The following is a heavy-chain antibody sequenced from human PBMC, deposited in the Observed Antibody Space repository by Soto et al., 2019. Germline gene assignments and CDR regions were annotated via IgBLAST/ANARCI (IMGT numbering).Heavy chain of an antibody. CDR3: ARDTGPNGYNYYYFGMDV. V-gene: IGHV3-30-3*01. CDR2: ISYDGSDK. CDR1: GFTFSNYA. D-gene: IGHD5-18*01. J-gene: IGHJ6*02. Sequence: GGSLRLSCAASGFTFSNYAMHWVRQAPGKGLEWVAVISYDGSDKYNANSVKGRFTISRDNSKNTLYLQMNSLRAEDTAVYYCARDTGPNGYNYYYFGMDVWGRGTTVTVSS.